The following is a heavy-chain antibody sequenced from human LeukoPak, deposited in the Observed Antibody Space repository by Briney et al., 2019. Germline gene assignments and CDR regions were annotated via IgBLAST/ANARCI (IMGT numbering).Heavy chain of an antibody. D-gene: IGHD2-15*01. CDR3: ARDGADGRYYYYMDV. J-gene: IGHJ6*03. CDR1: GGSFSGHY. V-gene: IGHV4-34*01. Sequence: PSETLSLTCAVSGGSFSGHYWNWIRQPPGKGLEWIGEINHGGSTNYNPSLKSRVTISVDTSQNQFSLRLSSVTAADTAVYYCARDGADGRYYYYMDVWGKGTTVTISS. CDR2: INHGGST.